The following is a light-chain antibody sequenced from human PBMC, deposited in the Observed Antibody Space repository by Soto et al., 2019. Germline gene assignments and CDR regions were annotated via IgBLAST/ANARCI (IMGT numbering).Light chain of an antibody. V-gene: IGKV3-15*01. J-gene: IGKJ4*01. CDR2: DAS. Sequence: TVITQNPATLSVSPGERVTLSCRASQSIYEKLAWYQQKPGQTPRLVIYDASTRATGTPGSFSGSGSGTEFTLTISSLQSEDFAVYYCQQYNRWPLTFGGVTKVHIK. CDR3: QQYNRWPLT. CDR1: QSIYEK.